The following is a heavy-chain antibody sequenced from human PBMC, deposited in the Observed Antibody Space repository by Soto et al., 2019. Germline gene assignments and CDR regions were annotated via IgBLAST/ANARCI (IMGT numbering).Heavy chain of an antibody. Sequence: GGSLRLSCAASGFTFSSYSMNWVRQAPGKGLEWVSYISSSSSTIYYADSVKGRFTISRDNAKNSLYLQMNSLRDEDTAVYYCARGRYYYDSSGYSFDYWGQGTLVTVS. CDR3: ARGRYYYDSSGYSFDY. J-gene: IGHJ4*02. CDR1: GFTFSSYS. V-gene: IGHV3-48*02. CDR2: ISSSSSTI. D-gene: IGHD3-22*01.